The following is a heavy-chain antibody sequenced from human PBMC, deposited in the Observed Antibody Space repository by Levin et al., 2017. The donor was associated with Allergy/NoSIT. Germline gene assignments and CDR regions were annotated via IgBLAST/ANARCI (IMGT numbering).Heavy chain of an antibody. CDR1: GFSFGDYA. V-gene: IGHV3-23*01. D-gene: IGHD1-1*01. Sequence: SCAASGFSFGDYAMTWVRQAPGKGLEWVSVITGGGGTTYYGDSVKGRFTVSRDNSKNTLYLELNSLRAEDTAVYYCAKKQGGTSGFSFDVWGQGTMVTVSS. CDR3: AKKQGGTSGFSFDV. CDR2: ITGGGGTT. J-gene: IGHJ3*01.